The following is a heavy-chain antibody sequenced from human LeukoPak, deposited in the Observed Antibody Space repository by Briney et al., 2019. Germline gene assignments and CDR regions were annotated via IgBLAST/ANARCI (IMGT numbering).Heavy chain of an antibody. J-gene: IGHJ6*03. D-gene: IGHD4-23*01. Sequence: GGSLRLSCAASGFTFSSYSMNWVRQAPGKGLEWVSYISSSSSYIYYADSVKGRFTISRDNAKNSLYLQMNSLRAEDTAVYYCARDLRTTVVTPDYYYYMDVWGKGTTVTVSS. CDR3: ARDLRTTVVTPDYYYYMDV. V-gene: IGHV3-21*01. CDR1: GFTFSSYS. CDR2: ISSSSSYI.